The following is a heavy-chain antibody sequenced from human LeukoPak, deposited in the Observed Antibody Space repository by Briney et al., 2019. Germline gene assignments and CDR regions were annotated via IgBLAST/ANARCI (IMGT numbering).Heavy chain of an antibody. CDR2: NSGST. Sequence: SETLSLTCTVSGGSISSSSYYWGWIRQPPGKGLEWIGSNSGSTYYNPSLKSRVTMSVDTSKNQFSLRLTSVTAADTATYYCARGLAWELLVPFDFWGQGTLVTVSS. CDR1: GGSISSSSYY. D-gene: IGHD4-23*01. V-gene: IGHV4-39*07. CDR3: ARGLAWELLVPFDF. J-gene: IGHJ4*02.